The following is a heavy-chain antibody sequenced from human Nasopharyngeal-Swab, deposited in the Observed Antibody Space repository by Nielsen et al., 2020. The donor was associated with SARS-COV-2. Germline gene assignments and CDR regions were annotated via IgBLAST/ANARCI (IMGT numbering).Heavy chain of an antibody. CDR1: GYTFTSYA. V-gene: IGHV1-3*01. CDR3: AAQLRGYSYGLFDY. Sequence: ASLKVSCKASGYTFTSYAMHWVRQAAGQRLEWMGWINAGNGNTKYSQKFQGRVTITRDTSASTAYMELSSLRSEDTAVYYCAAQLRGYSYGLFDYWGQGTLVTVSS. D-gene: IGHD5-18*01. CDR2: INAGNGNT. J-gene: IGHJ4*02.